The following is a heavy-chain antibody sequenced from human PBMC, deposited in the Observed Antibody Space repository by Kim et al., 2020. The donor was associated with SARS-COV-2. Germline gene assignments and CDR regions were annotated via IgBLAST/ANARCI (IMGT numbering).Heavy chain of an antibody. D-gene: IGHD2-2*01. V-gene: IGHV3-15*01. CDR3: TSAVPAAIYYYYYYGMDV. J-gene: IGHJ6*02. Sequence: KGRFTISRDDSKNTLYLQMNSLKTEDTAVYYCTSAVPAAIYYYYYYGMDVWGQGTRVTVSS.